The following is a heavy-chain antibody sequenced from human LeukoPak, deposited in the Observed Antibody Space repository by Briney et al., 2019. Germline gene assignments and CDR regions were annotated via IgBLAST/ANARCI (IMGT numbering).Heavy chain of an antibody. Sequence: GASVKVSCKASGYTFTGYYMHWVGQAPGQGLEWMGWINPNSGGTNYAQKFQCRVTMTRDTSISTAYMELSRLRSDDTAVYYCARGANGDSSPLSPTDYWGQGTLVTVSS. CDR2: INPNSGGT. CDR3: ARGANGDSSPLSPTDY. CDR1: GYTFTGYY. V-gene: IGHV1-2*02. D-gene: IGHD4-17*01. J-gene: IGHJ4*02.